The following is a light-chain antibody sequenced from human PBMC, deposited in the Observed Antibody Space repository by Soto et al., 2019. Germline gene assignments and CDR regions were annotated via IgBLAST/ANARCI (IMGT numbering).Light chain of an antibody. V-gene: IGLV2-8*01. CDR1: SSDVGGSNY. CDR2: EVS. CDR3: SSYAGNTIFVL. Sequence: QSALTQPPSASGSPGQSVTISCTGSSSDVGGSNYVSWYQQHPGKAPKLIIYEVSKRFSRVPDRFSGSKSGSTASLTVSGLQTEDEAHYYCSSYAGNTIFVLFGGGTKLTVL. J-gene: IGLJ2*01.